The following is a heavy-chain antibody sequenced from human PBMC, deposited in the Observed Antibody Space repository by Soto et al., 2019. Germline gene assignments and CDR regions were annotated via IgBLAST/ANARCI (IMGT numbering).Heavy chain of an antibody. CDR2: IKSNTDGGTT. J-gene: IGHJ5*02. D-gene: IGHD5-18*01. CDR1: GIIFSNTW. V-gene: IGHV3-15*01. CDR3: AKDGPRTRYSYGYLRGFDP. Sequence: PGGSLRLSCTASGIIFSNTWINWVRQAPGKGLEWVGRIKSNTDGGTTDYATPVKGRFALSRDDPQNTLYLQMTGLRAEDTAVYYCAKDGPRTRYSYGYLRGFDPWGQGTLVTVSS.